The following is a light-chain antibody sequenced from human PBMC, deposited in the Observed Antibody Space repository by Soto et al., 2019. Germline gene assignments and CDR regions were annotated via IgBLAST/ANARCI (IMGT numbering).Light chain of an antibody. CDR3: QQYNNWPRT. J-gene: IGKJ1*01. V-gene: IGKV3-15*01. CDR2: GAS. Sequence: EIVMTQSPATLSVSPGEKTTLSCRASQSVSSSLAWYQQKPGQAPRLLIYGASTRATCIPARFSGSGSGTEFTLTISSLQSEDFAVYYCQQYNNWPRTFGQGTKV. CDR1: QSVSSS.